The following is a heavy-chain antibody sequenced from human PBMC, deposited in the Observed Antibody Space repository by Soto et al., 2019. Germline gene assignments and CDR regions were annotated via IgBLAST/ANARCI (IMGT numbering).Heavy chain of an antibody. CDR1: RFTFTSCS. J-gene: IGHJ4*02. CDR2: ISDNGGPI. D-gene: IGHD3-16*01. Sequence: PGGSLRLSCEPSRFTFTSCSMSWVRQSPGKGLEXVSGISDNGGPICYAESVEGRFNMSRDNSKNTLYLQMNSLRAEDTDVYFCAKRQGLGLADKNFDFWGQGALVTVSS. V-gene: IGHV3-23*01. CDR3: AKRQGLGLADKNFDF.